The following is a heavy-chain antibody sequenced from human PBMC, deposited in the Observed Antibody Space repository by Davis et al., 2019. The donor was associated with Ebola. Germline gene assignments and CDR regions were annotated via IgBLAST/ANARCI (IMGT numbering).Heavy chain of an antibody. Sequence: HTGGSLRPSCAASGFTFSSYWMHWVRQAPGKGLVWVSRINSDGSSTSYADSVKGRFTISRDNAKNTLYLQMNSLRAEDTAVYYCARDAYGCSSTSCYYYYGMDVWGQGTTVTVSS. V-gene: IGHV3-74*01. CDR3: ARDAYGCSSTSCYYYYGMDV. CDR2: INSDGSST. CDR1: GFTFSSYW. J-gene: IGHJ6*02. D-gene: IGHD2-2*01.